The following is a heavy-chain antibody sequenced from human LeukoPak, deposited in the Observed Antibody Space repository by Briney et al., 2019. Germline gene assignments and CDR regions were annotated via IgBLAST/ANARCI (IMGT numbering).Heavy chain of an antibody. D-gene: IGHD4-17*01. CDR2: IKQDGSEK. Sequence: GGSLRLSCAASGSTFSSYSMNWVRQAPGKGLEWVANIKQDGSEKYYVDSVKGRFTISRDSAKNSLYLQMNSLRAEDTAVYYCSRGGGTTVTTANFDLWGRGTLVTVSS. CDR3: SRGGGTTVTTANFDL. J-gene: IGHJ2*01. V-gene: IGHV3-7*01. CDR1: GSTFSSYS.